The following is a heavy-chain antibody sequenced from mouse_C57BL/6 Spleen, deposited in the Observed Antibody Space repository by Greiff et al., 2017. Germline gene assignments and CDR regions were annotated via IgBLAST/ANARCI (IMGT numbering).Heavy chain of an antibody. Sequence: VQLQQSGAELAKPGASVKLSCKASGYTFTSYWMHWVKQRPGQGLEWIGYINPSSGYTKYNQKFKGKATLTADKSSSTAYMQLSSLTYEDSAVYYCARGDITTRYFDVWGTGTTVTVSA. CDR1: GYTFTSYW. CDR2: INPSSGYT. J-gene: IGHJ1*03. V-gene: IGHV1-7*01. CDR3: ARGDITTRYFDV. D-gene: IGHD1-1*01.